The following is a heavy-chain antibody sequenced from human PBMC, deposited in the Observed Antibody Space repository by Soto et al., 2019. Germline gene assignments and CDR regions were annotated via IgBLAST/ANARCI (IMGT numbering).Heavy chain of an antibody. CDR2: ISSDGSDK. J-gene: IGHJ4*02. Sequence: QVQLVESGGGVVQPGRSLRLSCAASGFTFSSYGVHWVRQAPGKGLEWLAIISSDGSDKYYADSVSGRFTISRDNSRSKVYVKLNNLRGETTAVYYCAKGLLWLGEYLSSFDYGGQGTLVTVSP. D-gene: IGHD3-10*01. V-gene: IGHV3-30*18. CDR3: AKGLLWLGEYLSSFDY. CDR1: GFTFSSYG.